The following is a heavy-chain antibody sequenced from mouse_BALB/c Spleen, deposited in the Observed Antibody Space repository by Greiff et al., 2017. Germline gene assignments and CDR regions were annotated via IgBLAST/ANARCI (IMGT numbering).Heavy chain of an antibody. D-gene: IGHD1-1*01. CDR2: ISSGGSYT. Sequence: KLAESGGGLVKPGGSLKLSCAASGFTFSSYAMSWVRQSPEKRLEWVAEISSGGSYTYYPDTVTGRFTISRDNAKNTLYLEMSSLRSEDTAMYYCARGGSSYGYFDVWGAGTTVTVSS. CDR3: ARGGSSYGYFDV. J-gene: IGHJ1*01. CDR1: GFTFSSYA. V-gene: IGHV5-9-4*01.